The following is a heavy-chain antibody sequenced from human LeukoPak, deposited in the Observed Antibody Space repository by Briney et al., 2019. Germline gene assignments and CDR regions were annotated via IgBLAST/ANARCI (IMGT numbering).Heavy chain of an antibody. V-gene: IGHV3-9*01. D-gene: IGHD3-22*01. J-gene: IGHJ4*02. CDR2: ISWNSGSI. Sequence: GGSLRLSCAASGFTFDDYAMHWVRQGPGKGLEWVSGISWNSGSIDYADSVKGRFTISRDNAMNSLYLQMNSLRAEDTALYYCAKGTYYYDSSGYYYFDYWGQGTLVTASS. CDR3: AKGTYYYDSSGYYYFDY. CDR1: GFTFDDYA.